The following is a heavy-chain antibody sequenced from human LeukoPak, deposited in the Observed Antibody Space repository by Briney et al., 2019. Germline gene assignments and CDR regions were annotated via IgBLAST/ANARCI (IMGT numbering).Heavy chain of an antibody. CDR3: ARMEPSSSLARHFDY. CDR2: IYPGDSDT. D-gene: IGHD6-6*01. CDR1: GYSFTSYW. V-gene: IGHV5-51*01. Sequence: GESLKISCKGSGYSFTSYWIGWVRQMPGKGLEWMGIIYPGDSDTRYSPSFQGRVTISADKSISTAYLQWSSLKASDTAMYYCARMEPSSSLARHFDYWGQGTLVTVSS. J-gene: IGHJ4*02.